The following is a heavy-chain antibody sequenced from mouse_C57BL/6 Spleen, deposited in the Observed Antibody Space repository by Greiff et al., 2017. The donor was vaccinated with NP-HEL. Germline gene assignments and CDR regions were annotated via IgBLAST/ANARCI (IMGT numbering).Heavy chain of an antibody. D-gene: IGHD4-1*01. CDR2: ISSGSSTI. CDR3: ARSNWTYYAMDY. Sequence: EVQLQESGGGLVKPGGSLKLSCAASGFTFSDYGMHWVRQAPEKGLEWVAYISSGSSTIYYADTVKGRFTISRDNAKNTLFLQMTSLRSEDTAMYYCARSNWTYYAMDYWGQGTSGTVSS. V-gene: IGHV5-17*01. J-gene: IGHJ4*01. CDR1: GFTFSDYG.